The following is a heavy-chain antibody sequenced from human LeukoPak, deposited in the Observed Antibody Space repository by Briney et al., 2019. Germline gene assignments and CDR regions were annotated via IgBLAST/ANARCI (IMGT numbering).Heavy chain of an antibody. J-gene: IGHJ4*02. CDR2: MSSSGSTI. D-gene: IGHD6-13*01. V-gene: IGHV3-48*03. Sequence: PGGSLRLSCAASGFTFSSYEMNCVRQAPGKGLEWGSYMSSSGSTIYYADSVKGRFTISRDNAKKSLYLQMNSLRAEDTAVYYCASDKAASGKFDYWGQGTLLTVSS. CDR1: GFTFSSYE. CDR3: ASDKAASGKFDY.